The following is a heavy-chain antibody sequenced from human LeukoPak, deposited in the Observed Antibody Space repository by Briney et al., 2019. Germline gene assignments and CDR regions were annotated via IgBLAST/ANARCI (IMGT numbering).Heavy chain of an antibody. CDR3: ARESYYPFFMDV. Sequence: GGSLRLSCAASGFTFSSYSMNWVRQAPGKGLEWVSSISTSSSIIYYADSVKGRFTISRDNAKNSLYLQMSSLRDEDTAVYYCARESYYPFFMDVWGQGTTVTVSS. CDR2: ISTSSSII. V-gene: IGHV3-48*02. CDR1: GFTFSSYS. D-gene: IGHD3-16*01. J-gene: IGHJ6*02.